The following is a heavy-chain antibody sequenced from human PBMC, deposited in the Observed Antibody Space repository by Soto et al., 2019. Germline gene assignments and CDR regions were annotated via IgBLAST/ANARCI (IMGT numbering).Heavy chain of an antibody. V-gene: IGHV3-30*09. D-gene: IGHD2-2*01. CDR1: GFNFRTFT. J-gene: IGHJ4*02. Sequence: QIHLVESGGGVVQPGRSLRLSCASSGFNFRTFTMHWVRQAPGKGLEWVAGISYDGINAYYADAVKGRFAISRDNSKNTVSLQINSLRPTDTAAYYCATDGVNYASLSPVDYWGQGTLVTVSS. CDR2: ISYDGINA. CDR3: ATDGVNYASLSPVDY.